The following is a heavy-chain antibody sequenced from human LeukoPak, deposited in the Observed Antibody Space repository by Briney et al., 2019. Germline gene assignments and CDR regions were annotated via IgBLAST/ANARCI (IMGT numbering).Heavy chain of an antibody. CDR3: ARTSGSYLGDYDY. CDR2: IYPGDSDT. D-gene: IGHD1-26*01. J-gene: IGHJ4*02. Sequence: GESLKISCKGSGYIFPTYWIGWVRQLPGKGLEWMGIIYPGDSDTRYSPSFQGQVTISADKYINTAYLQWSGLKAADTAIYYCARTSGSYLGDYDYWGQGTLVTVSS. V-gene: IGHV5-51*01. CDR1: GYIFPTYW.